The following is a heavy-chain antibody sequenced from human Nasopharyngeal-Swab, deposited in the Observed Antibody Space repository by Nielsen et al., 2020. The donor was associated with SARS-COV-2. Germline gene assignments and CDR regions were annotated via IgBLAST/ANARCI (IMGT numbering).Heavy chain of an antibody. CDR3: TTARDTAMVYYYYGTDV. CDR1: GFTFSNAW. V-gene: IGHV3-15*01. CDR2: IKSKTDGGTT. D-gene: IGHD5-18*01. J-gene: IGHJ6*02. Sequence: GESLKISCAASGFTFSNAWMSWVRQAPGKGLEWVGRIKSKTDGGTTDYAAPVKGRFTISRDDSKNTLYLQMNSLKTEDTAVYYCTTARDTAMVYYYYGTDVWGQGTTVTVSS.